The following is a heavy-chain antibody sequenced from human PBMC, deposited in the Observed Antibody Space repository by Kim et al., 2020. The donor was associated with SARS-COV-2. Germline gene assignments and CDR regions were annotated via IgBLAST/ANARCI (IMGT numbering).Heavy chain of an antibody. CDR3: ARGEDGYKARYYYYGMDV. J-gene: IGHJ6*02. CDR1: GFTFSSYG. CDR2: IWYDGSNK. V-gene: IGHV3-33*01. Sequence: GGSLRLSCAASGFTFSSYGMHWVRQAPGKGLEWVAVIWYDGSNKYYADSVKGRFTISRDNSKNTLYLQMNSLRAEDTAVYYCARGEDGYKARYYYYGMDVWGQGTTVTVSS. D-gene: IGHD5-12*01.